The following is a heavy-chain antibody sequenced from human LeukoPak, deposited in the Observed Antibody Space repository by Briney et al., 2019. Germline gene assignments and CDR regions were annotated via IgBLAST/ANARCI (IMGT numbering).Heavy chain of an antibody. CDR2: IYHSGST. V-gene: IGHV4-38-2*02. CDR1: GYSISSGYY. D-gene: IGHD2-15*01. CDR3: ARDRGSPYYFDY. Sequence: PSETLSLTCTVSGYSISSGYYWGWIRQPPGKGLEWIGSIYHSGSTYYNPSLKSRVTISVDTSKNQFSLKLSSVTAADTAVYYCARDRGSPYYFDYWGQGTLVTVSS. J-gene: IGHJ4*02.